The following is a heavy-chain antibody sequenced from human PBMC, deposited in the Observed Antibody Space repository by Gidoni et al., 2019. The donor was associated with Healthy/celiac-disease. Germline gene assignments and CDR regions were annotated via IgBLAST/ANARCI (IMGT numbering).Heavy chain of an antibody. CDR2: INHSGST. D-gene: IGHD2-15*01. J-gene: IGHJ4*02. CDR1: GGSFIGYY. Sequence: QVQLQQWGAGLLTPSETLSLTCAVYGGSFIGYYWSWIRQPPGKGLEWIGEINHSGSTNYNPSLKSRVTISVDTSKNQFSLKLSSVTAADTAVYYCARASIQDIVVVVAAQYYFDYWGQGTLVTVSS. CDR3: ARASIQDIVVVVAAQYYFDY. V-gene: IGHV4-34*01.